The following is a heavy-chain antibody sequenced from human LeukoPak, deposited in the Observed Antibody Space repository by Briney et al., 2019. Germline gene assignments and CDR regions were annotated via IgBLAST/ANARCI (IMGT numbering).Heavy chain of an antibody. Sequence: TLSLTCTVSGGSISSGGYYWSWIRQPPGKGLEWIGYIYHSGSTYYIPSLKSRVTISVDRSKHQFSLKLSSVTAADTAVYYCARAYKPTYYYDSSGHNADYWGQGTLVTVSS. D-gene: IGHD3-22*01. J-gene: IGHJ4*02. CDR2: IYHSGST. CDR1: GGSISSGGYY. CDR3: ARAYKPTYYYDSSGHNADY. V-gene: IGHV4-30-2*01.